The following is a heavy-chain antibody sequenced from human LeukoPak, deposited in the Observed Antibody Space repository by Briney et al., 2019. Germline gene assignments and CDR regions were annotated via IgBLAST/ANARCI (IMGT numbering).Heavy chain of an antibody. V-gene: IGHV3-15*01. J-gene: IGHJ4*02. CDR1: GFTFSNAW. D-gene: IGHD1-1*01. CDR3: ISGGGTADY. CDR2: TKIKTDDGTP. Sequence: GGSLRLSCAASGFTFSNAWMSWMGWVRQAPGKGLEWVGLTKIKTDDGTPDYAALVKGRFTISRDDSKNSVYLEMNSLETEDTAVYYCISGGGTADYWGQGTLVSVSS.